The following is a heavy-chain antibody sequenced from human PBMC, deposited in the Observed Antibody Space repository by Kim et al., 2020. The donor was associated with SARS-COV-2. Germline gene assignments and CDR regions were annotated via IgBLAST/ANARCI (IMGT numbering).Heavy chain of an antibody. V-gene: IGHV3-30*01. Sequence: VKGRFTISRDNYQTTLYLQMNSLRAEDTAVYYCARTTPTKQWSLPGDYWGQGTLVTVSS. CDR3: ARTTPTKQWSLPGDY. J-gene: IGHJ4*02. D-gene: IGHD6-19*01.